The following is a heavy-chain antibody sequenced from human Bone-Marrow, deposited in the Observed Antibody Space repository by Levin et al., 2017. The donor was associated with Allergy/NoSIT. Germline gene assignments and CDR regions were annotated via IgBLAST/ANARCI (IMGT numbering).Heavy chain of an antibody. Sequence: GESLKISCKVSGYTLTEVSMHWVRQAPGKGFEWMGVLDPEDGERTYAQKFQGRLTMTEDTSTDTAYMELSSLTFEDTAVYYCTTQYCNGYNCNSWGQGTLVTVSS. D-gene: IGHD2/OR15-2a*01. CDR2: LDPEDGER. V-gene: IGHV1-24*01. J-gene: IGHJ4*02. CDR1: GYTLTEVS. CDR3: TTQYCNGYNCNS.